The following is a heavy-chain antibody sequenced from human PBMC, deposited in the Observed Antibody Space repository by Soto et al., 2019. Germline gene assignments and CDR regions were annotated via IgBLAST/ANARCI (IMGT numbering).Heavy chain of an antibody. V-gene: IGHV1-69*08. CDR2: IIPILGIA. CDR1: GGTFSSYT. Sequence: QVQLVQSGAEVKKPGSSVKVSCKASGGTFSSYTISWVRQAPGQGLEWMGRIIPILGIAIYAQKFQGRVTITADKSTSTAYMELSSLRSEDTAVYYCAREAFSYGSGSYYNGYYYYYYMDVWGKGTTVTVSS. CDR3: AREAFSYGSGSYYNGYYYYYYMDV. J-gene: IGHJ6*03. D-gene: IGHD3-10*01.